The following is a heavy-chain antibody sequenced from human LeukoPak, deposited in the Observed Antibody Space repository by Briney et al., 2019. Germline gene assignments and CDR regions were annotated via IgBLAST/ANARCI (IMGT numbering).Heavy chain of an antibody. Sequence: GGSLRLSCAASGFTFSSYDMHWVRQATGKGLEWVSAIGTAGDTYYPGSVKGRFTISRENAKNSLYLQMNSLRAGGTAVYYCARGRRSNYRYYYYYYYGMDVWGQGTTVTVSS. J-gene: IGHJ6*02. D-gene: IGHD4-11*01. CDR2: IGTAGDT. CDR1: GFTFSSYD. V-gene: IGHV3-13*01. CDR3: ARGRRSNYRYYYYYYYGMDV.